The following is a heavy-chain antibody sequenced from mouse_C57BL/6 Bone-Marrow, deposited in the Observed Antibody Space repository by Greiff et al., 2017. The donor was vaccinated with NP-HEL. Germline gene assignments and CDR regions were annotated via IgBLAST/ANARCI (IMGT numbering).Heavy chain of an antibody. V-gene: IGHV1-81*01. CDR1: GYTFTSYG. Sequence: VKLQESGAELARPGASVKLSCKASGYTFTSYGISWVKQRTAQGLEWIGEIYPRSGNTYYNEKFKGKATLTADKSSSTAYMELRSLTSEDSAVYVCARWKFITTYFDVWGTGTTVTVSS. CDR2: IYPRSGNT. D-gene: IGHD1-1*01. J-gene: IGHJ1*03. CDR3: ARWKFITTYFDV.